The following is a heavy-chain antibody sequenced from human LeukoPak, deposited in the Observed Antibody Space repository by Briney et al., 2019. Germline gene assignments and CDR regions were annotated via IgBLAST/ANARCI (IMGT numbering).Heavy chain of an antibody. CDR2: ISSSSSYI. D-gene: IGHD3-10*01. V-gene: IGHV3-21*01. CDR3: ARVLWVHYYGSVGDGY. J-gene: IGHJ4*02. Sequence: NPGGSLRLSCAASGFTVSSNYMSWVRQAPGKGLEWVSSISSSSSYIYYADSVKGRFTISRDNAKNSLYLQMNSLRAGDTAVYYCARVLWVHYYGSVGDGYWGQGTLVTVSS. CDR1: GFTVSSNY.